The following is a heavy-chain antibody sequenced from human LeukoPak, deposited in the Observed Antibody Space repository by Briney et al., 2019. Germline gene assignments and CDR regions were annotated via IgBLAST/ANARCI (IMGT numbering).Heavy chain of an antibody. V-gene: IGHV3-23*01. CDR1: GFTFSSYA. CDR2: ISGSGGST. J-gene: IGHJ4*02. CDR3: AKDHGDCDFWSGYSPTHFDY. Sequence: GGSLRLSCAASGFTFSSYAMSWVRQAPGKGLEWVSAISGSGGSTYYADSVKGRFTISRDNSKNTLYLQMNSLRAEDTAVYYCAKDHGDCDFWSGYSPTHFDYWGQGTLVTVSS. D-gene: IGHD3-3*01.